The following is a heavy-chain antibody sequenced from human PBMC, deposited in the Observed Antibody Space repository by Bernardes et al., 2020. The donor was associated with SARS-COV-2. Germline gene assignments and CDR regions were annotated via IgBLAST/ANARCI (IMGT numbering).Heavy chain of an antibody. Sequence: SETLSLTCTVSGGSMYSYYWSWIRQTPGKGLEWIGYIYYSGTTSYNPSLRSRVTISLDTPKNQFSLKLSSVTAADTAVYYCAREERGVWAQDVFDIWGQGTMVTVSS. CDR2: IYYSGTT. J-gene: IGHJ3*02. CDR3: AREERGVWAQDVFDI. CDR1: GGSMYSYY. V-gene: IGHV4-59*01. D-gene: IGHD2-8*01.